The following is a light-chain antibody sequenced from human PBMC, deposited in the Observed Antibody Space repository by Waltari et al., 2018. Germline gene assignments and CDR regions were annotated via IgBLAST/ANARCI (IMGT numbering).Light chain of an antibody. CDR2: DVS. J-gene: IGLJ2*01. CDR1: SSDIGGYNY. CDR3: TSYTSSGTTVL. Sequence: QSALTQPASMSGSPGQSITISCTGTSSDIGGYNYVSWYQQHPGKAPKLMISDVSKRPSGVSNRFSGSKSGNTASLTISGLKADDEADYYFTSYTSSGTTVLFGGGTKLTVL. V-gene: IGLV2-14*01.